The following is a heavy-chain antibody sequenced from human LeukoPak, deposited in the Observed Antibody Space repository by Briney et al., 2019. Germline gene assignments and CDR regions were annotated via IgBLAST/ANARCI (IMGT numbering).Heavy chain of an antibody. V-gene: IGHV3-15*07. CDR1: GLTFSSHW. D-gene: IGHD4-11*01. CDR2: IKSKTDGGTT. CDR3: TTAVRYTVPIDY. J-gene: IGHJ4*02. Sequence: PGGSLRLSCAASGLTFSSHWMHWVRQAPGKGLEWVGRIKSKTDGGTTDYAAPVKGRFTISRDDSKNTLYLQMNSLKTEDTAVYYCTTAVRYTVPIDYWGQGTLVTVSS.